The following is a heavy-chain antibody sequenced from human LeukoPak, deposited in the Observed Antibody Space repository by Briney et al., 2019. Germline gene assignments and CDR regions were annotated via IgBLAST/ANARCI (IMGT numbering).Heavy chain of an antibody. D-gene: IGHD1-1*01. Sequence: GGSLSLSCAASGFSVSRNYMTWVRQAPGEGLEWVSLIYSGGSTSYADSVKGRFTISRDNSKNTLYLQMNSLRAEDTAVYYCARKTDHQTGGDYWGQGTLVTVSS. J-gene: IGHJ4*02. CDR3: ARKTDHQTGGDY. CDR2: IYSGGST. CDR1: GFSVSRNY. V-gene: IGHV3-66*01.